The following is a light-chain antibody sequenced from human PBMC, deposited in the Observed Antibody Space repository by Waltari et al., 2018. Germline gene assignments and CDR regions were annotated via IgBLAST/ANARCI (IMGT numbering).Light chain of an antibody. V-gene: IGKV1-NL1*01. Sequence: DIQMTQSPSSLSASVGDRVTITCRASQGISSSLAWYQQKPGKAPKLLLYDASRLESGVPSRFSGSGSGTDYTLTISSLQPEDFATFYCQQYYSTLTFGGGTKVEIK. CDR3: QQYYSTLT. CDR1: QGISSS. J-gene: IGKJ4*01. CDR2: DAS.